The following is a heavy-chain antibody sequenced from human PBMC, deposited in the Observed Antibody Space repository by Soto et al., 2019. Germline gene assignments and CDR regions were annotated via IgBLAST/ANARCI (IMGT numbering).Heavy chain of an antibody. D-gene: IGHD5-12*01. CDR1: GGSLSGYY. V-gene: IGHV4-34*01. Sequence: QVQLQQWGAGLLKPSETLSLNCAVNGGSLSGYYWSWIRQPPGKGLEWIGEIKDGGRTNYSPSLRSRATISSDTSNSQFSLRLYSVTAAATGVYYCARGQEGVVATHWDQGTLVTVSS. CDR2: IKDGGRT. CDR3: ARGQEGVVATH. J-gene: IGHJ4*02.